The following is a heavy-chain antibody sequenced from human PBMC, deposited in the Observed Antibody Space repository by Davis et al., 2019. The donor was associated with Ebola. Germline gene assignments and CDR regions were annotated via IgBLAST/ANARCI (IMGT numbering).Heavy chain of an antibody. V-gene: IGHV4-34*01. CDR2: INHSGST. J-gene: IGHJ5*02. D-gene: IGHD2/OR15-2a*01. CDR3: ARGMSFYST. Sequence: MPSETLSLTCAVYGGSFSGYYWSWIRQPPGKGLAWIGEINHSGSTNYNPSLKSRVTISVDTSKNQFSLKLSSVTAADTAVYYCARGMSFYSTWGQGTLVTVSS. CDR1: GGSFSGYY.